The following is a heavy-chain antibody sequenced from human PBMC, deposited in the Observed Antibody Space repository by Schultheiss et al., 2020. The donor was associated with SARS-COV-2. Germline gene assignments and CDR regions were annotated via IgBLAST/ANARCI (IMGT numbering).Heavy chain of an antibody. D-gene: IGHD2-2*01. Sequence: GVSLRLSCAASGFTFSSYSMNWVRQAPGKGLEWVSYISSSSSTIYYADSVKGRFTISRDNAKNSLYLQMNSLRDEDTAVYYCARAGYCSSTSCIPMDYGMDVWGQGTTVTVSS. J-gene: IGHJ6*02. CDR2: ISSSSSTI. CDR3: ARAGYCSSTSCIPMDYGMDV. V-gene: IGHV3-48*02. CDR1: GFTFSSYS.